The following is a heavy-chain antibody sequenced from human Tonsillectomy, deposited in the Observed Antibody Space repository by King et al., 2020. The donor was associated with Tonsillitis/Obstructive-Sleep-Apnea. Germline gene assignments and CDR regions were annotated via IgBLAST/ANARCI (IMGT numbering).Heavy chain of an antibody. D-gene: IGHD3-3*01. V-gene: IGHV5-10-1*03. CDR3: ASLPDEFWSDSGTIDS. CDR2: IDPSDSYT. J-gene: IGHJ4*02. CDR1: GYSFTNYW. Sequence: VQLVESGAEVKKPGESLRISCKTSGYSFTNYWISWVRQMPGKGLEWMGRIDPSDSYTNYSPSFQAHVTISADKSISTAYLQWSSLKASDTAMYYCASLPDEFWSDSGTIDSWGQGPLVTVSS.